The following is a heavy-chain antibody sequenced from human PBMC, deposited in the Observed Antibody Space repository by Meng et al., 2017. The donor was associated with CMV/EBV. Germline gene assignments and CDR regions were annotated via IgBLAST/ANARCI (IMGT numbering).Heavy chain of an antibody. Sequence: QVQLQDVGPGPVKPSQTLSLTCTVSGGSISSGDYYWSWIRQPPGKGLEWIGYIYYSGSTYYNPSLKSRVTISVDTSKNQFSLKLSSVTAADTAVYYCARVTSRVAGAFDYWGQGTLVTVSS. V-gene: IGHV4-30-4*08. CDR3: ARVTSRVAGAFDY. CDR1: GGSISSGDYY. J-gene: IGHJ4*02. CDR2: IYYSGST. D-gene: IGHD1-14*01.